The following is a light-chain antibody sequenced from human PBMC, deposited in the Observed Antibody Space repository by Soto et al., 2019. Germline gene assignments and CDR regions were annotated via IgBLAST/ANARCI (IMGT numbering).Light chain of an antibody. V-gene: IGKV3-20*01. CDR3: QQYGRTSWT. CDR1: QSVSTNF. J-gene: IGKJ1*01. CDR2: GAS. Sequence: EILLTQSPGTLSLSPGEEATLSCRASQSVSTNFFAWYQQKPGQAPRLLIYGASTRATGIPDRFSGSGSGTDFTLTISRLEPEDFAVYYCQQYGRTSWTFGQGTKVDIK.